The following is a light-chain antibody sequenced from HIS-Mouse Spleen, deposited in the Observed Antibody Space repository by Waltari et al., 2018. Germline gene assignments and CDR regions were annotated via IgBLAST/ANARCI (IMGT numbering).Light chain of an antibody. V-gene: IGLV1-40*01. CDR1: SSNIGAGYD. J-gene: IGLJ3*02. CDR3: QQYYSTPWT. CDR2: GNS. Sequence: QSVLTQPPSVSGAPGQRVTISCTGSSSNIGAGYDVHWYQQLPGTAPKLLIYGNSNRPSGVPDRFSGSGSGTDFTLTISSLQAEDVAVYYCQQYYSTPWTFGQGTK.